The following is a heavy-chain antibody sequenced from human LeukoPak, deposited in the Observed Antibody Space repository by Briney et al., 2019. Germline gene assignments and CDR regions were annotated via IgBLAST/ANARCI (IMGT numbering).Heavy chain of an antibody. D-gene: IGHD6-19*01. CDR2: ISYDGSNK. CDR3: AKEKSSGWDSPFDY. V-gene: IGHV3-30*18. Sequence: GRSLRLSCAASGFTFSSYGMHWVRQAPSKWLEWVAVISYDGSNKYYADSVKGRFTISRDNSKNTLYLQMNSLRAEDTAVYYCAKEKSSGWDSPFDYWGQGTLVTVSS. J-gene: IGHJ4*02. CDR1: GFTFSSYG.